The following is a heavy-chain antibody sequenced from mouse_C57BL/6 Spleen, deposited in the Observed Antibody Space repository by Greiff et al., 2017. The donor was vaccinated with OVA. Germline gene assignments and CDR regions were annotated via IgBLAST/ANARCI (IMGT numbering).Heavy chain of an antibody. Sequence: VKLMESGPGLVQPSQSLSITCTVSGFSLTSYGVHWVRQSPGKGLEWLGVIWSGGSPDYNAAFISRLSISKDNSKSQVFFKMNSLQADDTAIYYCARKGKDDAMDYWGQGTSVTVSS. CDR3: ARKGKDDAMDY. CDR2: IWSGGSP. CDR1: GFSLTSYG. D-gene: IGHD1-3*01. V-gene: IGHV2-2*01. J-gene: IGHJ4*01.